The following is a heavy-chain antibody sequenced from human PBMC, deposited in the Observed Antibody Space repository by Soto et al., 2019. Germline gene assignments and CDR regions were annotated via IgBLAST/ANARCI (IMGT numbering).Heavy chain of an antibody. Sequence: EVQLVESGGVLLQPGGSLRLSCAASGFTFSNYWMNWVRQAPGNGLMWVSRINRDGSSTNYADSVKGRFTISRDNAKNTLHLQMNSLRADDTAVYYCARIDFWSGMDVWGQGTTVTVSS. CDR1: GFTFSNYW. CDR2: INRDGSST. CDR3: ARIDFWSGMDV. J-gene: IGHJ6*02. D-gene: IGHD3-3*01. V-gene: IGHV3-74*01.